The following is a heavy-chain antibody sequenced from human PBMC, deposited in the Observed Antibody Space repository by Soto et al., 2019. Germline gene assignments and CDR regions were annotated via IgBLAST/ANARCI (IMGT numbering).Heavy chain of an antibody. CDR1: GFSLSTRGVG. CDR3: AHRGTVTPSSPRRYFEL. V-gene: IGHV2-5*02. D-gene: IGHD4-17*01. CDR2: IYWDDDK. J-gene: IGHJ2*01. Sequence: QITLKESGPTLVKPTQTLTLTCTFSGFSLSTRGVGVGWIRQPPGKALEWLALIYWDDDKRYSPSLKSRLTITKDAANNRVALTLTTMDPVDTATYYCAHRGTVTPSSPRRYFELWGRGTLVTVSS.